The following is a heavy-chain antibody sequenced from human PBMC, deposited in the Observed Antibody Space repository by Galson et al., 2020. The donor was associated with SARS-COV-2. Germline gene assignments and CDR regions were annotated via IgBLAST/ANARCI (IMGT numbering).Heavy chain of an antibody. Sequence: SETLSLTCIVSGDSFNSYYWSWIRQSPGKGLEWIGYIYHSGVTNYNPSLKSRVTISVDTSKNQFSLKIYSVTTADTAVYYCARQVKGRWELPNNFDSWGQGRLVTVS. CDR1: GDSFNSYY. J-gene: IGHJ4*02. CDR3: ARQVKGRWELPNNFDS. D-gene: IGHD1-26*01. CDR2: IYHSGVT. V-gene: IGHV4-59*01.